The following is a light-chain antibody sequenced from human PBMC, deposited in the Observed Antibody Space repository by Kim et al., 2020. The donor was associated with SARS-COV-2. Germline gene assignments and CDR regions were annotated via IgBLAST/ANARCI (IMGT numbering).Light chain of an antibody. V-gene: IGLV3-1*01. Sequence: SVSPGQTARISCSGDKLGDEFSCWYQQKPGQSPVLVIYQDTQRTSGIPERFSGSNSGNTATLTISGTQAMDEADYYCQAWDTSTAVFGGGTQLTVL. CDR2: QDT. CDR1: KLGDEF. CDR3: QAWDTSTAV. J-gene: IGLJ3*02.